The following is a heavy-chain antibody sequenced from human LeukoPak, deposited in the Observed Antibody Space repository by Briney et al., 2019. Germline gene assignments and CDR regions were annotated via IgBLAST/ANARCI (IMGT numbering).Heavy chain of an antibody. CDR3: ARLPVPINDFGDYFDY. CDR1: GFTFNNYW. J-gene: IGHJ4*02. D-gene: IGHD3/OR15-3a*01. V-gene: IGHV3-74*01. CDR2: MSRDGKST. Sequence: QTGGSLRLSCEASGFTFNNYWMHWVRQGPGKGLVWVARMSRDGKSTTYADSVKGRFTISRDNSKNTTYLQVNSLRAEDTALYFCARLPVPINDFGDYFDYWGQGILVTVSS.